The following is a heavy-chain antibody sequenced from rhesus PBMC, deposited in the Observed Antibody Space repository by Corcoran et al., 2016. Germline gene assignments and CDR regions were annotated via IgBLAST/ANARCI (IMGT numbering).Heavy chain of an antibody. J-gene: IGHJ4*01. V-gene: IGHV4-76*01. D-gene: IGHD5-42*01. CDR3: ARGGDTAAAFDY. Sequence: QVQLQESGPGVVKPSETLSLTCAVSGYSTSSGYDWSWIRQPPGKGLEGIGYIYGSSGITNYNPSLKNRVTISTDTSKNQFSLKLSSVTAADTAGYYCARGGDTAAAFDYWGQGVLVTVSS. CDR2: IYGSSGIT. CDR1: GYSTSSGYD.